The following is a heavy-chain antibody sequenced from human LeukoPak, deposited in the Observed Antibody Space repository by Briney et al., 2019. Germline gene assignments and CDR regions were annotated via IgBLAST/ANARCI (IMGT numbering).Heavy chain of an antibody. J-gene: IGHJ4*02. CDR1: GFTLSRHW. V-gene: IGHV3-7*01. CDR2: IKQDASQ. D-gene: IGHD4-17*01. Sequence: GGSLRLSCAASGFTLSRHWMGWVRQAPGRGLEWVANIKQDASQYYVDSVRGRFIISRDNAKNSLSLQMNSLRLEDTAVYYCAGGPDFGDRSDYFDYWGQGTLVTVSS. CDR3: AGGPDFGDRSDYFDY.